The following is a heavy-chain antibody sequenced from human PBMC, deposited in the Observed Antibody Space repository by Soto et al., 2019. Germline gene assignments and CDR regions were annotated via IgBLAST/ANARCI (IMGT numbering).Heavy chain of an antibody. Sequence: PGGSLRLSCAASGCTXSSYSMSWVRQAPGKGLEWVGAISGSGGSTYYADSVKGRFTISRDNSKNTLYLQMNSLRAEDTAVYYCANEYYDILTGYLTRSAFDIWGQGTMVTVSS. CDR2: ISGSGGST. J-gene: IGHJ3*02. CDR3: ANEYYDILTGYLTRSAFDI. V-gene: IGHV3-23*01. D-gene: IGHD3-9*01. CDR1: GCTXSSYS.